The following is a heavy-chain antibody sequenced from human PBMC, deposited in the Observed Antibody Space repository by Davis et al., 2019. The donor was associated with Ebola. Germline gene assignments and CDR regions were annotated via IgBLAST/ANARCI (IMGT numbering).Heavy chain of an antibody. J-gene: IGHJ6*04. CDR3: ARDSIASKGYYYGMDV. CDR2: IYSVGST. D-gene: IGHD6-6*01. Sequence: PGGSLRLSCAASGFTVSSNYMSWXXXXPXXGVEWVSLIYSVGSTYYADSVKGRFTISRDNSKNTLYLQMNSLRAEDTAVYYCARDSIASKGYYYGMDVWGKGTTVTVSS. CDR1: GFTVSSNY. V-gene: IGHV3-53*01.